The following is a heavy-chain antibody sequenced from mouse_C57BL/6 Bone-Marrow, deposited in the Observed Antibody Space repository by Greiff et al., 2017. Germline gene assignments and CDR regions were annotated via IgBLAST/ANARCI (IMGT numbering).Heavy chain of an antibody. D-gene: IGHD3-2*02. J-gene: IGHJ3*01. CDR1: GYSFTDYN. CDR2: INPNYGTT. Sequence: VQLKQSGPELVKPGASVKISCKASGYSFTDYNMNWVKQSNGKSLEWIGVINPNYGTTSYNQKFKGKATLTVDQSSSTAYMQLNSLTSEDSAVYYCARSGLRRRKTWFAYWGQGTLVTVSA. V-gene: IGHV1-39*01. CDR3: ARSGLRRRKTWFAY.